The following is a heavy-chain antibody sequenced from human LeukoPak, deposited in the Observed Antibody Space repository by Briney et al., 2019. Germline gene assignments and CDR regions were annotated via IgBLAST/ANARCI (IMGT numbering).Heavy chain of an antibody. CDR3: ARVATTTNPPQRPFDY. J-gene: IGHJ4*02. CDR2: IYHSGST. CDR1: GYSISSGYC. D-gene: IGHD5-12*01. Sequence: SETLSLTCAVSGYSISSGYCWGWIRQPPGKGLEWIWSIYHSGSTYYNPSLKSRVTISIDTSKNQFSLKLSSVTAADTALYYCARVATTTNPPQRPFDYWGQGTLVTVSS. V-gene: IGHV4-38-2*01.